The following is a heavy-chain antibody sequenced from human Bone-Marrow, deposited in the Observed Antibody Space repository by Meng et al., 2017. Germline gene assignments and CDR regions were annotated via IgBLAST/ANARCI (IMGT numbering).Heavy chain of an antibody. D-gene: IGHD4-17*01. V-gene: IGHV4-39*07. J-gene: IGHJ4*02. CDR2: IYYSGST. CDR1: GGSISSISYY. CDR3: ERGQTKIYGDYAFDY. Sequence: SETLSLTCTVSGGSISSISYYWGWIRQPPGKGLEWIGSIYYSGSTYYNPSLKSRVTISVDTSKNQFSLKLSSVTAADTAVYYCERGQTKIYGDYAFDYWGQGTLVTVSS.